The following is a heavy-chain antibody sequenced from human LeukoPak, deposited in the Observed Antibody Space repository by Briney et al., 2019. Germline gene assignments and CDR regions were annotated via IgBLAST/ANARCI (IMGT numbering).Heavy chain of an antibody. V-gene: IGHV3-21*01. CDR3: ARDPPDRYYYDSSGYLPHDY. D-gene: IGHD3-22*01. J-gene: IGHJ4*02. CDR1: GFTFSSYS. Sequence: PGGSLRLSCAASGFTFSSYSMNWVRQAPGKGLEWVSSISSSSCYISYADSVKCRFTISRDNAKTSLYLQMNSLRAEDTAVYYCARDPPDRYYYDSSGYLPHDYWGQGTLVTVSS. CDR2: ISSSSCYI.